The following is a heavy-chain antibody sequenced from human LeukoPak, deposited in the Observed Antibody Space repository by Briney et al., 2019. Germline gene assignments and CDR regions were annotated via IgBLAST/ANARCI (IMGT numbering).Heavy chain of an antibody. CDR2: IYPGDSDT. D-gene: IGHD6-19*01. CDR3: ARVRDSSGWYEPMDDY. Sequence: GESLKISCKGSGYSFTSYWIGWVRQMPGKGLEWMGIIYPGDSDTRYSPSFQGQVTISADKSISTAYLQWSSLKASDTAMYYCARVRDSSGWYEPMDDYWGQGTLVTVSS. J-gene: IGHJ4*02. V-gene: IGHV5-51*01. CDR1: GYSFTSYW.